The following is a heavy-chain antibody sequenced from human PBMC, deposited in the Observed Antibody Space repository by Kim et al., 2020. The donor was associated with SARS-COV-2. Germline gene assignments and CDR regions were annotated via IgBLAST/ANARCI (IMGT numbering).Heavy chain of an antibody. CDR1: GFSLSTNGVG. D-gene: IGHD6-6*01. V-gene: IGHV2-5*02. J-gene: IGHJ4*02. CDR2: IYWDGDT. Sequence: SGPTLVNPTQTLTLTCTFSGFSLSTNGVGVGWIRQPPGRALEWLALIYWDGDTRYSPSLKSRLTITKDTSQNQVVLTMTNMDPVDTATYYCARRSVAARPYSFDYWGQGTLVTVSS. CDR3: ARRSVAARPYSFDY.